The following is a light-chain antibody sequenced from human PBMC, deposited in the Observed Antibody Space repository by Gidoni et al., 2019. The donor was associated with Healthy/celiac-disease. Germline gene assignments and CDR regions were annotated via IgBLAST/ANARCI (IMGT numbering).Light chain of an antibody. V-gene: IGKV3-15*01. CDR3: QQYNNWPRT. CDR1: QSFSSN. Sequence: EIVMTQSPATLSVSPGERATLSCRASQSFSSNLAWYQQKPGQAPRLLIYGASTRATGIPARFSGSGSGTEFTLTISSLQSEDFAVYYCQQYNNWPRTFGQXTKVEIK. J-gene: IGKJ1*01. CDR2: GAS.